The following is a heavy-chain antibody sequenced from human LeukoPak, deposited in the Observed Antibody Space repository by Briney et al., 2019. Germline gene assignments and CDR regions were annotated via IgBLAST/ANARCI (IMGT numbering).Heavy chain of an antibody. V-gene: IGHV4-38-2*02. J-gene: IGHJ6*03. CDR2: IHHSGST. CDR3: ARSVEGYCSGGNCYYYSYYMDV. D-gene: IGHD2-15*01. CDR1: GYSISSAYY. Sequence: PSETLSLTCTVSGYSISSAYYWGWIRQPPGKGLEWIGTIHHSGSTYYNPSLKSRVTISVDTSKNQFSLKLSSVTAADTAVYYCARSVEGYCSGGNCYYYSYYMDVWGKGTTVTVSS.